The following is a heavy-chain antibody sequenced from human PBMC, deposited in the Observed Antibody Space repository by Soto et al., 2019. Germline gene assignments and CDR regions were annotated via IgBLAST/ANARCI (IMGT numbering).Heavy chain of an antibody. CDR1: GFTVSSNY. D-gene: IGHD2-15*01. CDR2: IYSGGST. V-gene: IGHV3-53*01. CDR3: ARIGSWNYYYGMDV. Sequence: VGSLRLSCAASGFTVSSNYMSWVRQAPGKGLEWVSVIYSGGSTYYADSVKGRFTISRDNSKNTLYLQMNSLRAEDTAVYYCARIGSWNYYYGMDVWGQGTTVTVSS. J-gene: IGHJ6*02.